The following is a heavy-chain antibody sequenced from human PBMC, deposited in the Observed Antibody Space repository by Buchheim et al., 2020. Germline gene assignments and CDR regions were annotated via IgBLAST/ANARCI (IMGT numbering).Heavy chain of an antibody. CDR2: INHSGST. Sequence: QVQLQQWGAGLLKPSETLSLTCAVYGGSFSGYYWSWIRQPPGKGLEWIGEINHSGSTNYNPSLKSRVTISVDTSKNQFSLQLSSVTAADTAVYYCARNAYYYYYYGMDIWGQGTT. CDR3: ARNAYYYYYYGMDI. J-gene: IGHJ6*02. CDR1: GGSFSGYY. V-gene: IGHV4-34*01.